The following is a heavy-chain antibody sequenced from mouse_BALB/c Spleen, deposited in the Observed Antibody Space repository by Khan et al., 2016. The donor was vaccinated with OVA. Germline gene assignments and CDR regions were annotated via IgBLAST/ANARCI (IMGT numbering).Heavy chain of an antibody. D-gene: IGHD2-10*02. CDR2: IWGGGNT. CDR1: GFSLTDYD. J-gene: IGHJ4*01. V-gene: IGHV2-6-5*01. Sequence: VQLQESGPDLVAPSQCLSITCTVSGFSLTDYDVSWIRQPPGKGLEWLGVIWGGGNTYYNSALKSRLSISTANSNSQVFLKMNILQTDDTAMYYCAKGVWSYYFALDYWGQGTSGTVSS. CDR3: AKGVWSYYFALDY.